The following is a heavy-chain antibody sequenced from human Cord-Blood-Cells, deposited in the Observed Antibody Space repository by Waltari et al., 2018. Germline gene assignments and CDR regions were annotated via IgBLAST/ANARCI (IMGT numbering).Heavy chain of an antibody. D-gene: IGHD6-19*01. CDR1: GFTFDDYA. CDR3: AKDGRRGGWYRAFNYFDY. J-gene: IGHJ4*02. CDR2: ISWNSGSI. V-gene: IGHV3-9*01. Sequence: EVQLVESGGGLVQPGRSLRLSCAASGFTFDDYAMHWVRQAPGKGLEWVSGISWNSGSIGEADYVKGRFTISRDNAKNSLYLQMNSLRAEDTALYYCAKDGRRGGWYRAFNYFDYWGQGTLVTVSS.